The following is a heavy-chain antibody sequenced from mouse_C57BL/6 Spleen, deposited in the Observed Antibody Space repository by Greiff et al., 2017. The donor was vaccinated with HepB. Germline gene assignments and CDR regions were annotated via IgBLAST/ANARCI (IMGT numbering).Heavy chain of an antibody. J-gene: IGHJ2*01. CDR2: INPNNGGT. D-gene: IGHD2-4*01. V-gene: IGHV1-22*01. Sequence: EVKLMESGPELVKPGASVKMSCKASGYTFTDYNMHWVKQSHGKSLEWIGYINPNNGGTSYNQKFKGKATLTVNTSSSTAYMELRSLTSEDSAVYYCARDDYDALYIDYWGQGTTLTVSS. CDR3: ARDDYDALYIDY. CDR1: GYTFTDYN.